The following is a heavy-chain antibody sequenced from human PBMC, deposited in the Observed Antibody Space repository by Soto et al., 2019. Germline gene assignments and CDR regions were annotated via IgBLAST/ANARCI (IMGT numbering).Heavy chain of an antibody. CDR3: ASLSCSSTSCYDSNDAFDI. D-gene: IGHD2-2*01. Sequence: GGSLRLSCAASGFTVSSNYMSWVRQAPGKGLEWVSVIYSGGSTYYADSVKGRFTISRDNSKNTLYLQMNSLRAEDTAVYYCASLSCSSTSCYDSNDAFDIWGQGTMVTVS. CDR1: GFTVSSNY. V-gene: IGHV3-66*01. CDR2: IYSGGST. J-gene: IGHJ3*02.